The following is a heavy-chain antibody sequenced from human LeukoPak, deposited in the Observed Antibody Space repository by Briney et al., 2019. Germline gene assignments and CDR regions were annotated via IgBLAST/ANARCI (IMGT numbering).Heavy chain of an antibody. CDR3: AREWYYDSSGTLSLDN. CDR1: GGTFSSYA. Sequence: ASVKVSCKASGGTFSSYAISWVRQAPGQGLEWMGRIIPIFGTANYAQKFQGRVTITTDESTSTAYMELSSLRSEDTAVYYCAREWYYDSSGTLSLDNWGQGTLVTVSS. CDR2: IIPIFGTA. V-gene: IGHV1-69*05. D-gene: IGHD3-22*01. J-gene: IGHJ4*02.